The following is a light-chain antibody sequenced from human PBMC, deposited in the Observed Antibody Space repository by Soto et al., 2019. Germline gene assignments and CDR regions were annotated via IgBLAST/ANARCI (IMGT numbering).Light chain of an antibody. CDR3: ISYAGTAYVA. CDR1: SSDVGAHNY. Sequence: QLVLTQPPSASGSPGQSVTISCTGTSSDVGAHNYVSWYQQHPGKAPKLMIYEVNKRPSGVPDRFSGSKSGNTASLTVSGLHADEEADYYCISYAGTAYVAIGGGTKVTVL. J-gene: IGLJ2*01. CDR2: EVN. V-gene: IGLV2-8*01.